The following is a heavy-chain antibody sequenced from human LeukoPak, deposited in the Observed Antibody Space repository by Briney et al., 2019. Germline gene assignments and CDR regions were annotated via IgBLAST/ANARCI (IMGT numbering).Heavy chain of an antibody. V-gene: IGHV3-53*01. D-gene: IGHD3-22*01. CDR3: ARTLYFYDSSGYQDYFDY. J-gene: IGHJ4*02. CDR1: GFTVSSNY. Sequence: SGGSLRLSCAASGFTVSSNYMSWVRQAPGKGLEWVSAIYSGGSTHYADSVQGRFTISRDNSKNTLYLQMNSLRAEDTAVYHCARTLYFYDSSGYQDYFDYWGQGTLVTVSS. CDR2: IYSGGST.